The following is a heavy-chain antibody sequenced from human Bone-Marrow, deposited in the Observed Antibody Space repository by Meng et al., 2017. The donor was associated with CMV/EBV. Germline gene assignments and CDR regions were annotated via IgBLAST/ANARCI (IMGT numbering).Heavy chain of an antibody. CDR3: ARGYYGSGSYFTY. V-gene: IGHV1-2*04. CDR2: IDPNTGDT. D-gene: IGHD3-10*01. Sequence: ASVKVSCKASGYTFIDQYIHWVRQAPGQGLEWMGGIDPNTGDTYYAQKFQRWVSIIADTSVSTAYMELSRLTSGDTAVYYCARGYYGSGSYFTYWGQGTLVTVSS. J-gene: IGHJ4*02. CDR1: GYTFIDQY.